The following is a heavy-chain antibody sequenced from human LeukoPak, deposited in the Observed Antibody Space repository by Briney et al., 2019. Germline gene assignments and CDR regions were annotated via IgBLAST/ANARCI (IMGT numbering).Heavy chain of an antibody. Sequence: GGSLRLSCAASGFIFADYGMSWVRHAPGEGLEWVSGINWNGSITGYADSVKGRFTISRDNAKNSLYLKMNSLRAEDTALYYCARVYLSQQLVPGLDYWGQGTLVTVSS. CDR1: GFIFADYG. V-gene: IGHV3-20*04. J-gene: IGHJ4*02. CDR3: ARVYLSQQLVPGLDY. CDR2: INWNGSIT. D-gene: IGHD6-13*01.